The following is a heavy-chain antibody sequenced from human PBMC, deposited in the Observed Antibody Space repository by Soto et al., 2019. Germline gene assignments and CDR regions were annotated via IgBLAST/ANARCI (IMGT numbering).Heavy chain of an antibody. J-gene: IGHJ3*02. CDR3: ATRDYDSTGYPSGDAFDI. CDR2: IYSGGST. CDR1: GVTVSINY. D-gene: IGHD3-22*01. V-gene: IGHV3-53*01. Sequence: GGSLRLSCAASGVTVSINYMSWFRQAPGKGLEWVSVIYSGGSTYYADSVKGRFTISRDNSKNTLYLQMNSLRAEDTAVYYCATRDYDSTGYPSGDAFDIWGQGTMVTVSS.